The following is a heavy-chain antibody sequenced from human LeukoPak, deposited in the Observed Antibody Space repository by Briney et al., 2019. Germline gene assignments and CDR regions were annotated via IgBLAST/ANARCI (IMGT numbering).Heavy chain of an antibody. D-gene: IGHD3-22*01. Sequence: ASVKFSCKASGYSFTSYYMHWVRQAPGQGLEWMGIINPSCGSTTYAQKFQGRVTMTRDTSTSTVYMELSSLTSEDTAVYYCARRDYYHSSGSFDYWGQGPLVSVSS. CDR3: ARRDYYHSSGSFDY. CDR1: GYSFTSYY. J-gene: IGHJ4*02. CDR2: INPSCGST. V-gene: IGHV1-46*01.